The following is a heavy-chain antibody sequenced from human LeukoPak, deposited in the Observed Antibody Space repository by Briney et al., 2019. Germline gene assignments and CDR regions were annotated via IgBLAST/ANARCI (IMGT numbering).Heavy chain of an antibody. CDR1: GGTFSSYA. CDR2: IIPIFGTA. D-gene: IGHD3-22*01. Sequence: GASVKVSCKASGGTFSSYAISWVRQAPGQGLEWMGGIIPIFGTANYAQKFQGRVTITADESTSTAYMELSSLRSEDTAVYYCARVGPHYYDSSGYYYLFDYWGQGTLVTVSS. J-gene: IGHJ4*02. CDR3: ARVGPHYYDSSGYYYLFDY. V-gene: IGHV1-69*01.